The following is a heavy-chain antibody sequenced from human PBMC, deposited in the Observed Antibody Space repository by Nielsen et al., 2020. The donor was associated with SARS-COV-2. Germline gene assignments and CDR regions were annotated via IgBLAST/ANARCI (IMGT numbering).Heavy chain of an antibody. V-gene: IGHV1-24*01. Sequence: SVKVSCKVSGYTLTELSMHWVRQAPGKGLEWMGGFDPEDGETIYAQKFQGRVTMTEDTSTDTAYMELSSLRSEDTAVYYCATYSAYYGPGSYGNQFDPWGQGTLVTVSS. J-gene: IGHJ5*02. CDR3: ATYSAYYGPGSYGNQFDP. CDR2: FDPEDGET. D-gene: IGHD3-10*01. CDR1: GYTLTELS.